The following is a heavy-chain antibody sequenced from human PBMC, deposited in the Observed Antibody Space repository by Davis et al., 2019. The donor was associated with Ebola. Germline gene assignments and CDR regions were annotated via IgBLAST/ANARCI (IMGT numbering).Heavy chain of an antibody. CDR2: INPSGGST. CDR3: ARDQYCGGDCYSFGLIGGMDV. D-gene: IGHD2-21*02. CDR1: GYTFTSYY. V-gene: IGHV1-46*01. J-gene: IGHJ6*02. Sequence: ASVKVSCKASGYTFTSYYMHWVRQAPGQGLEWMGIINPSGGSTSYAQKFQGRVTMTRDTSTSTVYMELSSLRSEDTAVYYCARDQYCGGDCYSFGLIGGMDVWGQGTTVTVSS.